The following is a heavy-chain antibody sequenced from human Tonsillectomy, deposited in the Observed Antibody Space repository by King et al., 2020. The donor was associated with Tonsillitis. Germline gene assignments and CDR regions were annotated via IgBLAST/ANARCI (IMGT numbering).Heavy chain of an antibody. V-gene: IGHV4-4*02. D-gene: IGHD6-19*01. J-gene: IGHJ5*01. Sequence: VQLQESGPGLVKPSGTLSLTCAVSGGSISSNNWWSWVRQTPGKGLEGIGEIFHSGSTNYNPSLRSRLNMSVDKTKNQFSLKLTTVTAADTAVYYCASAVGTYCSLSGTFLSGNFDSWGQGTLVTVSS. CDR2: IFHSGST. CDR1: GGSISSNNW. CDR3: ASAVGTYCSLSGTFLSGNFDS.